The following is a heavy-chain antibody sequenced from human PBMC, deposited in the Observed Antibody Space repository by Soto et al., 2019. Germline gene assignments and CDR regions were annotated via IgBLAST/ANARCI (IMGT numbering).Heavy chain of an antibody. CDR3: ARIASTGRGWDV. Sequence: EVQLVESGGGLDQPGGSLRLSCADSGFTFSSYWMSWVRQAPVKGLEWVGNIKQDGSEKNYVDSVKGRFTISRDNTKNSLYLQMNSLRAEDTAVYYCARIASTGRGWDVWGQGTTVVVSS. D-gene: IGHD6-13*01. CDR1: GFTFSSYW. J-gene: IGHJ6*02. CDR2: IKQDGSEK. V-gene: IGHV3-7*01.